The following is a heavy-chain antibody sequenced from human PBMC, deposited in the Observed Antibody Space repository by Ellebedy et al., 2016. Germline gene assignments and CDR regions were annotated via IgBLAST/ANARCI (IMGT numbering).Heavy chain of an antibody. CDR2: INQDGSEK. CDR1: GFSFSSYN. V-gene: IGHV3-7*01. Sequence: GESLKISXAASGFSFSSYNMSWVRQAPGKGLEWVANINQDGSEKYYVDSVKGRFTISRDNAKNSLYLQMDSLRAEDTAVYYCARDLVTMALRFYYFGMDVWGQGTTVTVSS. CDR3: ARDLVTMALRFYYFGMDV. D-gene: IGHD3-10*01. J-gene: IGHJ6*02.